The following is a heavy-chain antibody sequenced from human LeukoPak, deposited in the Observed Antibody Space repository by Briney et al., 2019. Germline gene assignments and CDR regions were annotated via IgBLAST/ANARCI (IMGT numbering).Heavy chain of an antibody. CDR2: IIPIFGSA. D-gene: IGHD3-10*01. J-gene: IGHJ5*02. CDR3: ARGSWFGELPNWFDP. V-gene: IGHV1-69*01. CDR1: GGTFSSYA. Sequence: SVKVSCKASGGTFSSYAISWVRQAPGQGLEWMGGIIPIFGSANYAQKFQGRVTITADESTSTAYMELSSLRSEDTAVYYCARGSWFGELPNWFDPWGQGTLVTVSS.